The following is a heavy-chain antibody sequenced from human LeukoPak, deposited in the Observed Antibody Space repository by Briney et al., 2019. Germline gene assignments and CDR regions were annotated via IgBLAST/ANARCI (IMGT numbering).Heavy chain of an antibody. CDR1: GFTFSYYS. V-gene: IGHV3-48*01. CDR2: ISSSSTTT. J-gene: IGHJ4*02. CDR3: ARASRVGATSAEFDY. Sequence: GGSLRLSCGASGFTFSYYSMNWVRQAPGKGLEWISYISSSSTTTYYADSVKGRFTISRDNAKNSLYLQMNSLRAEDTAVYYCARASRVGATSAEFDYWGQGTLVTVSS. D-gene: IGHD1-26*01.